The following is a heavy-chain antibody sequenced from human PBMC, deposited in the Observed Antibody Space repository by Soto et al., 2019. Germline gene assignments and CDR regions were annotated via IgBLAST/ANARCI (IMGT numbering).Heavy chain of an antibody. D-gene: IGHD6-13*01. J-gene: IGHJ4*02. CDR3: AKEGEAAADPFFDY. CDR1: GFTFSSYG. V-gene: IGHV3-30*18. CDR2: ISYDGSNK. Sequence: GGSLRLSCAASGFTFSSYGMHWVRQAPGKGLEWVAVISYDGSNKYYADSVKGRFTISRDNSKNTLYLQMNSLRAEDTAVYYCAKEGEAAADPFFDYWGQGTLVTVSS.